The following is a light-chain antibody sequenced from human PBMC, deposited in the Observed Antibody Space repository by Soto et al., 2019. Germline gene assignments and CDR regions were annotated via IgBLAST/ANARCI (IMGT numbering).Light chain of an antibody. CDR2: QET. Sequence: YELTQPPSVSVSPGQTASITCSGDKLGDKYACWYQRKPGQSPVLVIYQETKRPSGIPERFSGSNSGNTATLTISGTQAMDEADYYCQAWDSSTAVFGGGTKLTVL. J-gene: IGLJ2*01. CDR1: KLGDKY. V-gene: IGLV3-1*01. CDR3: QAWDSSTAV.